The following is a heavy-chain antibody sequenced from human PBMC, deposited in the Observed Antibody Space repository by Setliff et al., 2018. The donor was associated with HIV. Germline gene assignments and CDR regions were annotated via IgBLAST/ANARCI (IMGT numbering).Heavy chain of an antibody. CDR1: GDSISSYF. J-gene: IGHJ5*02. CDR3: ARYRYYYDSSGYGRWFDP. V-gene: IGHV4-4*09. D-gene: IGHD3-22*01. Sequence: SETLSLTCTVSGDSISSYFWSWIRQSPGKGLEGIGFRSTTGRTNYNPSLRSRVTISVDTSKNQFSLKLSSVTAADTAVYYCARYRYYYDSSGYGRWFDPWGQGTLVTVSS. CDR2: RSTTGRT.